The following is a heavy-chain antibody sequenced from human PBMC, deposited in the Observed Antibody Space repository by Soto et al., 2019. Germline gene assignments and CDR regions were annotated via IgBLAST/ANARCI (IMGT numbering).Heavy chain of an antibody. V-gene: IGHV1-69*01. Sequence: QVQLVQSGAEVKNPGSSVKVSCKGSGGTFSSYAISWVRQAPGQRLEWMGWFIPIGGTANYAQKFQGRVTPTADEATSTAYMEVSSLRSEDTDGYYGASAPIIAAALETELKPSDDPYHYFNSWGQGNLVTVSA. CDR1: GGTFSSYA. CDR3: ASAPIIAAALETELKPSDDPYHYFNS. CDR2: FIPIGGTA. D-gene: IGHD6-13*01. J-gene: IGHJ4*02.